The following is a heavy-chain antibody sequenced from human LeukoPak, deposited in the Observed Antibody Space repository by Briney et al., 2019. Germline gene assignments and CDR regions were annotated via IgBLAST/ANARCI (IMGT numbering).Heavy chain of an antibody. Sequence: GGSLRLSCAASGFTFSNYSMHWVRQAPGKGLEWVAVISYDGSNKYYADSVKGRFTISRDNSKNTLYLQMNSLRAEDTAVYYCASDPPIFYWGQGTLVTVSS. J-gene: IGHJ4*02. CDR3: ASDPPIFY. CDR2: ISYDGSNK. V-gene: IGHV3-30-3*01. CDR1: GFTFSNYS. D-gene: IGHD2/OR15-2a*01.